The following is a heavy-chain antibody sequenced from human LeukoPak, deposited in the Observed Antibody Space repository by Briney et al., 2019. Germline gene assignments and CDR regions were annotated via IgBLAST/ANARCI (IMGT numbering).Heavy chain of an antibody. CDR3: ALYCSSANCQDAFDI. V-gene: IGHV3-7*03. CDR2: IDKEGNER. D-gene: IGHD2-15*01. CDR1: GFTFRSSG. J-gene: IGHJ3*02. Sequence: GGSLRLSCAASGFTFRSSGMHWVRQAPGKGREGVANIDKEGNERSYVACVKGRFTISRDNAKNSLYLQMNSLRAEDTAMYYCALYCSSANCQDAFDIWGQGTMVIVSS.